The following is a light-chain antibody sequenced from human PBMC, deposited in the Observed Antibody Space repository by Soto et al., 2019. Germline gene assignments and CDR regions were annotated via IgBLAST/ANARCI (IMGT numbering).Light chain of an antibody. CDR1: QSVSDNH. V-gene: IGKV3-20*01. J-gene: IGKJ3*01. CDR3: QQYGSSPRFT. Sequence: EIVMTQSPATLSVSPGERATLSCRASQSVSDNHLAWYQQKPGQAPRLLIYRASRRATDIPDRFSGSGSGTEFSLTISRLEPEDFAVYYCQQYGSSPRFTFGPGTKVDIK. CDR2: RAS.